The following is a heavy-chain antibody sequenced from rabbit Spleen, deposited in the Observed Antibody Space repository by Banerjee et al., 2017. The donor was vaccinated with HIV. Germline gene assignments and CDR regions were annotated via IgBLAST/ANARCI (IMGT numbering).Heavy chain of an antibody. CDR3: ARDLTGAIGWNFDL. Sequence: QEQLEESGGGLVQPEGSLTLTCTASGFSFSSSYYICWVRQAPGKGLEWIGCINTVSGTTVYATWAKGRFTISRTSSTTVALQMTSLTAADTATYFCARDLTGAIGWNFDLWGPGTLVTVS. CDR1: GFSFSSSYY. J-gene: IGHJ4*01. D-gene: IGHD7-1*01. CDR2: INTVSGTT. V-gene: IGHV1S45*01.